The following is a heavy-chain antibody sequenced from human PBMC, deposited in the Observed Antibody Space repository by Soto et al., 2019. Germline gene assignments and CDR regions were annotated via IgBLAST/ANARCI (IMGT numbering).Heavy chain of an antibody. CDR2: IYTSGST. V-gene: IGHV4-4*07. CDR3: ARDILAYCGGDCTPFDY. CDR1: GGSISSYY. D-gene: IGHD2-21*02. J-gene: IGHJ4*02. Sequence: QVQLQESGPGLVKPSETLFLTCTVSGGSISSYYWSWIRQPAGKGLEWIGRIYTSGSTNYNPSLKSRVTMSVDTSKNQFSLKLSSVTAADTAVYYCARDILAYCGGDCTPFDYWGQGTLVTVSS.